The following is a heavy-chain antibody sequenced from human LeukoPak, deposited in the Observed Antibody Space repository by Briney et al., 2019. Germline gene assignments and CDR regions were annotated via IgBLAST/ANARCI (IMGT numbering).Heavy chain of an antibody. CDR3: ARGGSWYGD. V-gene: IGHV4-59*08. D-gene: IGHD6-13*01. Sequence: RTSETLSLTRSVSGDPISGYYWSWIRQPPGKGLEWIGYIYFTGTTNYYPSPQSRVTISLDTSKNQFSLKLRSVTAADTAVYYCARGGSWYGDWGQGTLVTVSS. CDR2: IYFTGTT. CDR1: GDPISGYY. J-gene: IGHJ4*02.